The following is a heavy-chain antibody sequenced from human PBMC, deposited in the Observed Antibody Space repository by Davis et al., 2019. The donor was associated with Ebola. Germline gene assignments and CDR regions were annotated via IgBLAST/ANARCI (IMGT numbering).Heavy chain of an antibody. CDR2: TYYTSNWFN. V-gene: IGHV6-1*01. D-gene: IGHD1-26*01. CDR3: VRGWGRTGLGV. Sequence: PSETLSLTCAISGDTVFGKSGAWNWISQSPSRGLEWPGRTYYTSNWFNDYAVFLQGRITINPDTSKNQLSLQLNSVTPEDTAVYYCVRGWGRTGLGVWGQGTTVTVSS. J-gene: IGHJ6*02. CDR1: GDTVFGKSGA.